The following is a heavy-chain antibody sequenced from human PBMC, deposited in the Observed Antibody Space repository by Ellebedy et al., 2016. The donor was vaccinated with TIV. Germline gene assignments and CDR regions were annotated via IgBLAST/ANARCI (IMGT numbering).Heavy chain of an antibody. CDR1: GFIFSKYW. CDR2: INTDGSST. V-gene: IGHV3-74*01. D-gene: IGHD2-21*01. J-gene: IGHJ4*02. CDR3: LGSIVGPSAEGVRDY. Sequence: GGSPRLSXATSGFIFSKYWMHWVRQAPGKGPQWVARINTDGSSTTCADAVKGRFTISRDNARSTLSLQMNSLTPEDTAVYYCLGSIVGPSAEGVRDYWGQGALVTVSS.